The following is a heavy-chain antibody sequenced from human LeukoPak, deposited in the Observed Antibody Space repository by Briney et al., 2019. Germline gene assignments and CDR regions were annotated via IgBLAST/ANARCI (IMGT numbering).Heavy chain of an antibody. J-gene: IGHJ4*02. CDR2: ITDNGGST. CDR1: GFTFSDYP. Sequence: GGSLRLSCAASGFTFSDYPMGWVRQAPGKGLEWVSSITDNGGSTFYADSVKGRFTISRDNSRNTVYLQMNSLRVEDTAVYYCARDHPGSNSLDYWGQGTLVTVSS. V-gene: IGHV3-23*01. CDR3: ARDHPGSNSLDY. D-gene: IGHD4-11*01.